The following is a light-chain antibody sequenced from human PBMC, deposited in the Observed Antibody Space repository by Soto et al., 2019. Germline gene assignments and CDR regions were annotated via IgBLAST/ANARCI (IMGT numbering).Light chain of an antibody. CDR3: QQNYGTPLT. V-gene: IGKV1-39*01. Sequence: DIQMTQSPSSLSASVGDRVTITCRASQSINSYLNWYQQKPGKAPKLLIYASSSLQSGVPSRFSGSGSGTDFTLTITTLQPEDSATYYCQQNYGTPLTFGGGTKVEIK. J-gene: IGKJ4*01. CDR1: QSINSY. CDR2: ASS.